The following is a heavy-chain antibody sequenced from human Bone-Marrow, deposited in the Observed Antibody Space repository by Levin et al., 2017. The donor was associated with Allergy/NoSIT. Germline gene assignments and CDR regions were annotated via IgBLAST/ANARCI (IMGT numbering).Heavy chain of an antibody. CDR3: AKGGIEGWFDP. Sequence: GESLKISCAASGFTFSSYAMSWVRQAPGKGLEWVSAISGSGGSTYYADSVKGRFTISRDNSKNTLYLQMNSLRAEDTAVYYCAKGGIEGWFDPWGQGTLVTVSS. CDR2: ISGSGGST. J-gene: IGHJ5*02. D-gene: IGHD2-21*01. V-gene: IGHV3-23*01. CDR1: GFTFSSYA.